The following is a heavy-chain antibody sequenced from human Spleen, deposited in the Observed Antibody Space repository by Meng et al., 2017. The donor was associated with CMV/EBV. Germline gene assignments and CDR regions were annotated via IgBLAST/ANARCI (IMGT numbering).Heavy chain of an antibody. D-gene: IGHD6-6*01. CDR2: ISGSINTT. J-gene: IGHJ4*02. CDR1: GFICRNYA. V-gene: IGHV3-23*01. Sequence: SGFICRNYAMGWVRQAPGKGLEWVSTISGSINTTYYADSVKGRFTISRDDSKNTLYVHMSGLRADDAAVYYCAKGRIAARPYYFDYWGQGTLVTVSS. CDR3: AKGRIAARPYYFDY.